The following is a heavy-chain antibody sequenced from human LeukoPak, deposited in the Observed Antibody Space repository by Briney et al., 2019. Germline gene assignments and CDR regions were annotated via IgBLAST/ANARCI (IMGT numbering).Heavy chain of an antibody. Sequence: SVKVSCKASGGTFSSYAISWVRQAPGQGLEWMGGIIPIFGTANYAQKFQGSVTITADESTSTAYMELSSLRSEDTAVYYCAREVILWSTGWFDPWGQGTLVTVSS. CDR3: AREVILWSTGWFDP. J-gene: IGHJ5*02. D-gene: IGHD3-10*01. V-gene: IGHV1-69*01. CDR2: IIPIFGTA. CDR1: GGTFSSYA.